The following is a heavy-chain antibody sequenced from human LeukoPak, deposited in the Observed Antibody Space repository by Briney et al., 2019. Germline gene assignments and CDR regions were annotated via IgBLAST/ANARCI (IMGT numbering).Heavy chain of an antibody. J-gene: IGHJ4*02. Sequence: GGSLRLSCAVSGISLSDYGMSWVRQAPGKGLEWVAGISGSGGSTNYADSVKGRFTISRDNPKNTLYLQMNRLRAEDTAVYFCAKRGVVIRVILVGFHKEAYYFDSWGQGALVTVSS. CDR1: GISLSDYG. V-gene: IGHV3-23*01. D-gene: IGHD3-22*01. CDR2: ISGSGGST. CDR3: AKRGVVIRVILVGFHKEAYYFDS.